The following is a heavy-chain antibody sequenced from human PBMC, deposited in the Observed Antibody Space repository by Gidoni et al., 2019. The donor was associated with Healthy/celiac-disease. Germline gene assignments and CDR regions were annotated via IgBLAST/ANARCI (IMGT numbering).Heavy chain of an antibody. V-gene: IGHV3-33*01. CDR3: ARDGGYCSGGSCYPRPWYFDL. Sequence: QVQLVESGGGVVQPGRSLRLSCAASGFTFSSYGMPWVRQAPGKGLEWVAVIWYDGSNKYYADSVKGRFTISRDNSKNTLYLQMNSLRAEDTAVYYCARDGGYCSGGSCYPRPWYFDLWGRGTLVTVSS. CDR2: IWYDGSNK. D-gene: IGHD2-15*01. CDR1: GFTFSSYG. J-gene: IGHJ2*01.